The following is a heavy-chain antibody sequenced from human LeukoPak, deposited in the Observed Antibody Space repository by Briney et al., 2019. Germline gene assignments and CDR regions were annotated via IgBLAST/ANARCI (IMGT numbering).Heavy chain of an antibody. D-gene: IGHD3-9*01. V-gene: IGHV3-48*03. CDR1: GFTFSSYE. J-gene: IGHJ5*02. CDR2: ISSSGSTI. Sequence: GGSLRLSCAASGFTFSSYEMNWVRQAPGKGLEWVSYISSSGSTIYYADSVEGRFTISRDNAKNSLYLQMNSLRAEDTAVYYCAEDPYYDILTGYIWFDPWGQGTLVTVSS. CDR3: AEDPYYDILTGYIWFDP.